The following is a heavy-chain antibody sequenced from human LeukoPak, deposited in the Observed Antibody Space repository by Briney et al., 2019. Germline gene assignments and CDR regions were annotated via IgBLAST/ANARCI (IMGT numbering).Heavy chain of an antibody. CDR1: GYTFTSYD. CDR2: MNPNSGNT. Sequence: ASVKVSCKASGYTFTSYDINWVRQATGQGLEWMGWMNPNSGNTGYAQKFQGRVTMTRNTSISTAYMELSSLRSEDTAVYYCARSDYYGSGSSNWFDPWGQGTLVTVSS. J-gene: IGHJ5*02. CDR3: ARSDYYGSGSSNWFDP. V-gene: IGHV1-8*01. D-gene: IGHD3-10*01.